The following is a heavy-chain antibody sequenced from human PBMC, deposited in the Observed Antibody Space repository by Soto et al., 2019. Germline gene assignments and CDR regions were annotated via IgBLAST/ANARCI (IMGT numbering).Heavy chain of an antibody. CDR2: SSSSSYI. CDR3: ARDGITMVRGAKDY. J-gene: IGHJ4*02. Sequence: SSSSSYIYYADSVKGRFTISRDNAKNSLYLQMNSLRAEDTAVYYCARDGITMVRGAKDYWGQGTLVTVSS. D-gene: IGHD3-10*01. V-gene: IGHV3-21*01.